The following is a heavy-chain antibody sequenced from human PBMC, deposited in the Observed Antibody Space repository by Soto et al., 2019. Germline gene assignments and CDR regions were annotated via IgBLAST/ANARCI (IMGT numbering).Heavy chain of an antibody. CDR2: IYPGDSNT. CDR3: ARKGYCSNTACYAVDY. D-gene: IGHD2-2*01. Sequence: GESLKLSCRGSGYSFTSYWIGWVRQMPGKGLEWMGIIYPGDSNTRYSPSFQGQVTISADKSISSAYLQWSSLKASDTAMYYCARKGYCSNTACYAVDYWGQGTLVTVSS. J-gene: IGHJ4*02. V-gene: IGHV5-51*01. CDR1: GYSFTSYW.